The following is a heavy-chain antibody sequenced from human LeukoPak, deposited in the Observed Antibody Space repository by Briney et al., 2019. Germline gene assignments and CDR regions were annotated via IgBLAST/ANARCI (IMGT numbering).Heavy chain of an antibody. CDR3: ARDRVGSVLRYFDWLLRVDMGFDY. CDR1: GYTFTSYY. CDR2: INPSGGST. V-gene: IGHV1-46*01. J-gene: IGHJ4*02. Sequence: ASVKVSCKASGYTFTSYYMHWVRQAPGQGLEWMGIINPSGGSTSYAQKFQGRVTMTTDTSTSTAYMELRSLRSDDTAVYYCARDRVGSVLRYFDWLLRVDMGFDYWGQGTLVTVSS. D-gene: IGHD3-9*01.